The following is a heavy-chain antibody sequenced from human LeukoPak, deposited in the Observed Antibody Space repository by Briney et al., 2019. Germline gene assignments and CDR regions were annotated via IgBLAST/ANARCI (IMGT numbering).Heavy chain of an antibody. V-gene: IGHV4-34*01. CDR3: ARSEIVVVPAAIDPGKPRLYYFDY. J-gene: IGHJ4*02. Sequence: PSETLSLTCAVYGGSFNGYYWSWIRQPPGKGLEWIGEINHSGSTNYNPSLKSRVTISVDTSKNQFSLKLSSVTAADTAVYYCARSEIVVVPAAIDPGKPRLYYFDYWGQGTLVTVSS. CDR1: GGSFNGYY. CDR2: INHSGST. D-gene: IGHD2-2*01.